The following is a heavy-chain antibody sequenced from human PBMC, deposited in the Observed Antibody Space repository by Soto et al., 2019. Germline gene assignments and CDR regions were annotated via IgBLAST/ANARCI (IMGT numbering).Heavy chain of an antibody. V-gene: IGHV3-48*03. CDR2: ISGSGTTT. CDR1: GFNFNSYE. D-gene: IGHD4-17*01. CDR3: ARTRDKERWVSAFDC. Sequence: LRLSCAASGFNFNSYEMNWVRQAPGKGLEWVPYISGSGTTTYYADSVKGRFTISRDNADNSLFLQMNSLRAEDTAIYFCARTRDKERWVSAFDCWGQGSLVTVSS. J-gene: IGHJ4*02.